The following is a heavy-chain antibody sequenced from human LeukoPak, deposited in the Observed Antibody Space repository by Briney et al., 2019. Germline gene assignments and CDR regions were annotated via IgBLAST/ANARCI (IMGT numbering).Heavy chain of an antibody. CDR3: ARDTEYSGYDP. J-gene: IGHJ5*02. D-gene: IGHD5-12*01. CDR2: IKQDGSEK. CDR1: GFTFSSYE. V-gene: IGHV3-7*01. Sequence: GGSLRLSCAASGFTFSSYEMSWVRQAPGKGLEWVANIKQDGSEKYYVDSVKGRFTISRDNAKNSLYLQMNSLRAEDTAVYYCARDTEYSGYDPWGQGTLVTVSS.